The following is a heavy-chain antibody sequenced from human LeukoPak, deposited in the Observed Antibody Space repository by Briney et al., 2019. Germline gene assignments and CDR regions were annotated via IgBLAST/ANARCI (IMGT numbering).Heavy chain of an antibody. V-gene: IGHV3-33*01. CDR2: IWYDGSNK. Sequence: TGGSLRLSCAASGFTFSRYGMHWVRQAPGKGLEWVANIWYDGSNKYYADSVKGRFTISRDNSKNMLYLQMNSLRAEDTAVYYCARGYGSESYVFDYWGQGTLVTVSS. CDR1: GFTFSRYG. D-gene: IGHD3-10*01. CDR3: ARGYGSESYVFDY. J-gene: IGHJ4*02.